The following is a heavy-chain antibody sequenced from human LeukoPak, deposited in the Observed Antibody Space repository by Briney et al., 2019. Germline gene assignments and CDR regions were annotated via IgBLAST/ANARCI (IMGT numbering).Heavy chain of an antibody. J-gene: IGHJ3*02. CDR1: GGTFSSYA. V-gene: IGHV1-69*04. Sequence: GASVKVSCKASGGTFSSYAISWVRQAPGQGLEWMGRIIPILGIANYAQKFQGRVTITADKSTSTAYMELRSLRSDDTAVYYCARSQATGYSSSWGDDAFDIWGQGTMVTVSS. D-gene: IGHD6-13*01. CDR2: IIPILGIA. CDR3: ARSQATGYSSSWGDDAFDI.